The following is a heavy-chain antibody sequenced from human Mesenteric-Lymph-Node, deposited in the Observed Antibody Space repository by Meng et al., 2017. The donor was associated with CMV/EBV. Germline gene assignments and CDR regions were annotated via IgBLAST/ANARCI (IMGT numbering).Heavy chain of an antibody. CDR1: VYTFTGYH. V-gene: IGHV1-2*06. J-gene: IGHJ4*02. Sequence: QVQVVRSGAEVKKPGASVKVTCKASVYTFTGYHMHWWRQDPGQGLEWMGRINTNSGDTNYAQKFQGRVTMTRDTYISTAYMELSRLGSDDTAVYYCARDLARFWGQGTLVTVSS. CDR2: INTNSGDT. CDR3: ARDLARF.